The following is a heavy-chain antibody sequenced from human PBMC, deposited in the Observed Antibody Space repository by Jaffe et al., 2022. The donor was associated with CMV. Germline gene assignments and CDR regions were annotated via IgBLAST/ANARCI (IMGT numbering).Heavy chain of an antibody. V-gene: IGHV4-59*01. CDR1: GGSISSYY. CDR3: GYSSSWYDDAFDI. D-gene: IGHD6-13*01. CDR2: IYYSGST. Sequence: QVQLQESGPGLVKPSETLSLTCTVSGGSISSYYWSWIRQPPGKGLEWIGYIYYSGSTNYNPSLKSRVTISVDTSKNQFSLKLSSVTAADTAVYYCGYSSSWYDDAFDIWGQGTMVTVSS. J-gene: IGHJ3*02.